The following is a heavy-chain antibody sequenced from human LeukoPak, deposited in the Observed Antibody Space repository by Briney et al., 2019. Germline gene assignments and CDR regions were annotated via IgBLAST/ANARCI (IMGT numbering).Heavy chain of an antibody. V-gene: IGHV3-66*01. CDR3: ARNYGGYYGMDV. Sequence: TGGSLRLSCAASGFTVSSNYMSWVRQAPGKGLEWVSVIYSGGSTYYADSVKGRITISRDNSKNTLYLQMNSLRAEDTAVYYCARNYGGYYGMDVWGQGTTVTVSS. CDR1: GFTVSSNY. D-gene: IGHD3-10*01. CDR2: IYSGGST. J-gene: IGHJ6*02.